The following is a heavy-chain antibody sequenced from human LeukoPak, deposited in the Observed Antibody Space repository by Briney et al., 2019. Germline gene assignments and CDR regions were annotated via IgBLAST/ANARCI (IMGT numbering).Heavy chain of an antibody. J-gene: IGHJ4*02. CDR1: GGSISSYY. D-gene: IGHD1-26*01. Sequence: KTSETLSLTCTVSGGSISSYYWSWIRQPPGKGLEWIGYIHYSGSTNYNPSLKSRVTISVDTSKNQFSLKLSSVTAADTAVYYCARGGPPDSGSYYFDYWGQGTLVTVSS. CDR2: IHYSGST. V-gene: IGHV4-59*08. CDR3: ARGGPPDSGSYYFDY.